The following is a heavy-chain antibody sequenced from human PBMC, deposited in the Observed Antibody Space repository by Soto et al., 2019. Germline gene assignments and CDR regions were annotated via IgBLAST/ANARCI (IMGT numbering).Heavy chain of an antibody. CDR1: SGSISVTNVF. Sequence: ETLSLTCTVSSGSISVTNVFWGWVRQPPGKGLEWIGNIDYSGTAYFSPSLATRVTFHVDTSKNQFSLTLYSVTAADTAVYYCARITGRHLDYWGQGIRVTSPQ. CDR2: IDYSGTA. D-gene: IGHD1-20*01. J-gene: IGHJ4*02. V-gene: IGHV4-39*01. CDR3: ARITGRHLDY.